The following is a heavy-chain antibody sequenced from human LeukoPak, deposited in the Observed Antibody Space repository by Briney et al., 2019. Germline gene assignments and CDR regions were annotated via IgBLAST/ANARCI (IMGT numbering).Heavy chain of an antibody. D-gene: IGHD3-16*01. CDR3: ARGNDCVGSYGMDV. CDR2: IYYSGGT. J-gene: IGHJ6*02. Sequence: SETLPLTCTVSVGPISSSYGSWIRQPPGKGLGWIGYIYYSGGTNYYPSIKSRVTITVDTSKNHFSLKLSSVTAADTAVYYCARGNDCVGSYGMDVWGQGTTVTVSS. V-gene: IGHV4-59*13. CDR1: VGPISSSY.